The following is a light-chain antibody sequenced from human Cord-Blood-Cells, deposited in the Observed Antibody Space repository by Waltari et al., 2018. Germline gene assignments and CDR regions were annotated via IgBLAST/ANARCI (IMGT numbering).Light chain of an antibody. Sequence: AIRMTQSPSSLSASTGARVTITCRASQGISSYLPWYQQKPGKAPKLLIYAASTLQSGVPSRFSGSGSGTDFTLTISCLQSEDFATYYCQQYYSYPRTFGQGTKVEIK. CDR2: AAS. CDR1: QGISSY. V-gene: IGKV1-8*01. J-gene: IGKJ1*01. CDR3: QQYYSYPRT.